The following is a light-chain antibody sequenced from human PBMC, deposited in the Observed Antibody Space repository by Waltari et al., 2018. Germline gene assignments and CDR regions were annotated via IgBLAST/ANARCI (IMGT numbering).Light chain of an antibody. CDR2: TAS. J-gene: IGKJ1*01. V-gene: IGKV1-39*01. Sequence: DIQMTQSPSSLSASVGDRVTITCRASQTISSYLNWYQQKPGKAPHLLIYTASSLQSGVPSRFCGSGSGIDFTLTISSLQPEDFATYYCQQSSSTPPWTFGQGTKVEIK. CDR1: QTISSY. CDR3: QQSSSTPPWT.